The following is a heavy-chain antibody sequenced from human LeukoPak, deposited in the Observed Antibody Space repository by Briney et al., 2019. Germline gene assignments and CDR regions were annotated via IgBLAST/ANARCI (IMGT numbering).Heavy chain of an antibody. J-gene: IGHJ4*02. D-gene: IGHD2-15*01. CDR2: ITWNSGSF. CDR3: ATLGF. CDR1: GFKFDEYA. V-gene: IGHV3-9*01. Sequence: GRSLRLSCAASGFKFDEYAMHWVRQAPGKGLEWVAGITWNSGSFGYADSVKGRFTISRDNAKMSLYLQMNSLRPEDTPLYYCATLGFWGPGTLVSVSS.